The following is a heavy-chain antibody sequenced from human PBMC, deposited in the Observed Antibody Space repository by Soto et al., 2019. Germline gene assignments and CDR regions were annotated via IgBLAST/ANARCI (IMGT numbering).Heavy chain of an antibody. CDR2: ISYDGRSR. CDR1: GFIFSSYG. CDR3: AKRGGSHWYTVEC. V-gene: IGHV3-30*18. D-gene: IGHD6-13*01. J-gene: IGHJ4*02. Sequence: GGSLRLSCAASGFIFSSYGMHWVRQAPGKGLEWVAVISYDGRSRYYADSLKGRFTISRDNSKNTLYLQMDSLRAEDTAVYYCAKRGGSHWYTVECWGQGTLVTVSS.